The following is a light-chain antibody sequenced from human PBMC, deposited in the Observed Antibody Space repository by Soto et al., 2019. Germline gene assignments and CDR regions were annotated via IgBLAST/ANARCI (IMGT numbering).Light chain of an antibody. Sequence: EIVMTQSPATLSVSPGERATLSCRASQSVGTNLAWYQQLPGQAPRLLIYGASTRATGIPARFSGSGSGTEFTLTISSLQPEDFATYYCQQSYSTLSWTFGQGTKVDIK. CDR1: QSVGTN. CDR3: QQSYSTLSWT. CDR2: GAS. V-gene: IGKV3-15*01. J-gene: IGKJ1*01.